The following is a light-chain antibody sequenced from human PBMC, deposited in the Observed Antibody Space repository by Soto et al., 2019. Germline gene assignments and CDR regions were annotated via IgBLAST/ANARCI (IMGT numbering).Light chain of an antibody. CDR1: RSISTY. V-gene: IGKV3-11*01. Sequence: ETVLTQSPATLSLSPGERATLSCRASRSISTYLAWYQQKPGQAPRLLIYEALNRATGIPARFSGSGSGTDFTLTISRLEPEDSAVYYCQQYDSSLWTFGQGTKVDIK. J-gene: IGKJ1*01. CDR3: QQYDSSLWT. CDR2: EAL.